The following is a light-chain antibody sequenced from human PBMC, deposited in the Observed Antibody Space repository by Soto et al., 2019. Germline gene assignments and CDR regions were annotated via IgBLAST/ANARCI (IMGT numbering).Light chain of an antibody. Sequence: EIVLTQSPGTLSLSPGERAALSCRASQSVSSSSLAWYQQKRGQAPRLLIHGASSRATGIPDRFSGSGSGTDFTLTISRLEPEDFAVYYCQQYSGSPRTFGQGTQVDIK. CDR1: QSVSSSS. J-gene: IGKJ1*01. CDR3: QQYSGSPRT. CDR2: GAS. V-gene: IGKV3-20*01.